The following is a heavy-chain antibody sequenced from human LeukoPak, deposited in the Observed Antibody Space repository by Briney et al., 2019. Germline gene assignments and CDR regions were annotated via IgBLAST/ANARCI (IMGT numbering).Heavy chain of an antibody. V-gene: IGHV4-34*01. D-gene: IGHD3-10*01. CDR2: INHRGST. CDR3: ARGSMVRGVIIPD. J-gene: IGHJ4*02. Sequence: PSETLSLTCAVYGWSFSGYYWSWIRQPPGKGLEWIGEINHRGSTNHNPSLKSRVTISVDTSKNQFSLKLSSVTAADPAVYYCARGSMVRGVIIPDWGQGTLVTVSS. CDR1: GWSFSGYY.